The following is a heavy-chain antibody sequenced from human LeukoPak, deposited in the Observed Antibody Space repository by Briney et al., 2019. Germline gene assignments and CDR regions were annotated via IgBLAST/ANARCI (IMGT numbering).Heavy chain of an antibody. D-gene: IGHD1-26*01. CDR1: GFTFSVYG. V-gene: IGHV3-23*01. CDR2: ISGSGGNT. J-gene: IGHJ6*03. Sequence: GGSLRLSCAASGFTFSVYGMHWVRQAPGKGLEWVSAISGSGGNTYYADSVKGRFTISRDNSKDTLYLQMNSLRAEDTAVYYCAKDDGGSYYIYYYYMDVWGKGTTVTISS. CDR3: AKDDGGSYYIYYYYMDV.